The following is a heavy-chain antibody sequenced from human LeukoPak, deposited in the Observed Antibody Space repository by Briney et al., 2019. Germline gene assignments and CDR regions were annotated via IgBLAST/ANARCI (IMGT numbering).Heavy chain of an antibody. CDR3: ARDPYLNWFDP. Sequence: SETLSLTCAVYGGSFSGYCWSWIRQPPGKGLEWIGEINHSGSTNYNPSLKSRVTISVDTSKNQFSLKLSSVTAADTAVYYCARDPYLNWFDPWGQGTLVTVSS. CDR2: INHSGST. CDR1: GGSFSGYC. J-gene: IGHJ5*02. V-gene: IGHV4-34*01.